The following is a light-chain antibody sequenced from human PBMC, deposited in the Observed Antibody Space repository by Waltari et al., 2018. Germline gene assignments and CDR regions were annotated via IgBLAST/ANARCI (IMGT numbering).Light chain of an antibody. CDR2: GNS. CDR3: QSYDSSLSGSYVV. J-gene: IGLJ2*01. Sequence: QSVLTQPPSVSGAPGQRVTISCTGSSPNTGAGYDVHWYQQLPGTAPKLLIYGNSNRPSGVPDRFSGSKSGTSASLAITGLQAEDEADYYCQSYDSSLSGSYVVFGGGTKLTVL. CDR1: SPNTGAGYD. V-gene: IGLV1-40*01.